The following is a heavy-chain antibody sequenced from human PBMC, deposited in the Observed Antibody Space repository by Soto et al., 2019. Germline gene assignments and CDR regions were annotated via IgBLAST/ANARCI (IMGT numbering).Heavy chain of an antibody. CDR3: ARDLGHSSSWYYGMDV. Sequence: QVQLVESGGGVVQPGRSLRLSCAASGFTFSSYAMHWVRQAPGKGLEWVAVISYDGSNKYYADSVKGRFTISRDNSKNTLYLQMNRLRAEDTAVYYCARDLGHSSSWYYGMDVWGQGTTVTVSS. V-gene: IGHV3-30-3*01. J-gene: IGHJ6*02. CDR1: GFTFSSYA. CDR2: ISYDGSNK. D-gene: IGHD6-13*01.